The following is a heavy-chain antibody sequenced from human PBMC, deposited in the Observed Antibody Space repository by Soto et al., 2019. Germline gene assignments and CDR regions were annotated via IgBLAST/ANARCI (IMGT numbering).Heavy chain of an antibody. Sequence: EVQLLESGGGLVQPGGSLRLSCAASGFTFSSYSMNWVRQAPGKGLEWVSSISSSSRYIYYADSVKGRFTISRDNAKNSLYLQMNSLRAEDTAVYYCSRMTETTYYYYYGMDVWGQGTTVTVSS. V-gene: IGHV3-21*01. CDR3: SRMTETTYYYYYGMDV. D-gene: IGHD1-7*01. CDR2: ISSSSRYI. CDR1: GFTFSSYS. J-gene: IGHJ6*02.